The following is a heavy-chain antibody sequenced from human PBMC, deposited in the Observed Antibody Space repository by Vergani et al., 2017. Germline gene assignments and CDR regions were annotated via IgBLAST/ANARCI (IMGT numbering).Heavy chain of an antibody. Sequence: QVQLVESGGGVVQPGRSLRLSCAASGFTFNQYGMHWVRQAPGKGLEWVAVTWYDGNNKQYADSVKGRFTISRDNSKNTLYLQMNSLRAEDTAVYYCAKASDYYDSSGYYYFDYWGQGTLVTVSS. CDR1: GFTFNQYG. J-gene: IGHJ4*02. CDR3: AKASDYYDSSGYYYFDY. D-gene: IGHD3-22*01. V-gene: IGHV3-33*06. CDR2: TWYDGNNK.